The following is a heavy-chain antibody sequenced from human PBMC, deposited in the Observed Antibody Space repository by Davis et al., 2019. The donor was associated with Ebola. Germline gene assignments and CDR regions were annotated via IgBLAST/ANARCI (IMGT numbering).Heavy chain of an antibody. CDR2: ISAGGNTK. CDR3: AKAGSGWPGELDY. J-gene: IGHJ4*02. D-gene: IGHD6-19*01. CDR1: GFSFSDYY. V-gene: IGHV3-11*01. Sequence: GESLKISCTASGFSFSDYYMSWIRQAPGKGLEWISYISAGGNTKYFGDSVKYAESVKGRFTISRDNAKNSLYLQMNSLRAEDTAVYYCAKAGSGWPGELDYWGQGTLVTVSS.